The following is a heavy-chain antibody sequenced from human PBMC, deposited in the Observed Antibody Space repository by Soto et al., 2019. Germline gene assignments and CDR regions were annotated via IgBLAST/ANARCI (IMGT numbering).Heavy chain of an antibody. CDR1: GGSISSGGYY. CDR2: IYYSGST. D-gene: IGHD2-21*01. J-gene: IGHJ6*02. Sequence: PSETLSLTCTVSGGSISSGGYYWSCLRQHPGKGLEWIGYIYYSGSTYYNPSLKSRVTISVDTSKNQFSLELSSVTAADTAVYYCARDLGGEVGMDVWGQGTTVTVSS. CDR3: ARDLGGEVGMDV. V-gene: IGHV4-31*03.